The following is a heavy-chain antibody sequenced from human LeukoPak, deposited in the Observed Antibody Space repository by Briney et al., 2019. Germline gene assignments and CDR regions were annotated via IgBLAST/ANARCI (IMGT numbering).Heavy chain of an antibody. D-gene: IGHD5-18*01. CDR3: AAPGYRYGYVLDH. V-gene: IGHV1-2*02. CDR1: GYTFTGYY. Sequence: ASVKVSCKASGYTFTGYYMHWVRQAPGQGLELMGWIDPNSGDTRYAHQGRVTMTRDTSISTAYMELSSLRSDDTAVYYCAAPGYRYGYVLDHWGPGTLVTVSS. J-gene: IGHJ4*02. CDR2: IDPNSGDT.